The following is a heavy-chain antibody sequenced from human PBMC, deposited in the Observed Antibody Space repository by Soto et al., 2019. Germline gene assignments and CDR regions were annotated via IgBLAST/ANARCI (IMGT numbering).Heavy chain of an antibody. CDR2: LNPGNGNT. V-gene: IGHV1-3*01. J-gene: IGHJ4*02. CDR3: ARDYGGHSRGLEY. CDR1: GYDFLYYT. D-gene: IGHD2-21*02. Sequence: QVQLVQSGAEVRKPGASVTISCRASGYDFLYYTMHWVRQAPGQGLEWMGWLNPGNGNTRSSQRLKGRVTITRDTSTKTAYMELSSLKSEDTAVCFCARDYGGHSRGLEYWGQGTLVTVS.